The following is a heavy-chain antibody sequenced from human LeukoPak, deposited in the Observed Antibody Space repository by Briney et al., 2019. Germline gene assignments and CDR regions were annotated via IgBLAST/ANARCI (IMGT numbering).Heavy chain of an antibody. CDR1: GGSISSFY. J-gene: IGHJ6*02. CDR2: IYYSGST. V-gene: IGHV4-59*08. Sequence: PSETLSLTCTVSGGSISSFYWSWIRQPPGKGWEGSGFIYYSGSTNYNPSLKSRVTISVDTSKNQFSLKLSSVTAADTAVYYCARLAPLYDSSGYYYNYYYYYYGMDVWGQGTTVTVSS. CDR3: ARLAPLYDSSGYYYNYYYYYYGMDV. D-gene: IGHD3-22*01.